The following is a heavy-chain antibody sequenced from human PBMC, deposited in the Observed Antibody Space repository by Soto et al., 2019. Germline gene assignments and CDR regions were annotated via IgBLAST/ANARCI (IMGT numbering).Heavy chain of an antibody. Sequence: QVQLVQSGAEVKKPGSSVKVSCKASGGTFSSYAISWVRQAPGQGLEWMGGIIPIFGTANYAQKFQGRVTITADESTSTAYMELSSLRSEDTAVYYCASRGDGGYSYGRGPYYYCYGMDVWGQGTTVTVSS. V-gene: IGHV1-69*01. D-gene: IGHD5-18*01. CDR3: ASRGDGGYSYGRGPYYYCYGMDV. CDR1: GGTFSSYA. CDR2: IIPIFGTA. J-gene: IGHJ6*02.